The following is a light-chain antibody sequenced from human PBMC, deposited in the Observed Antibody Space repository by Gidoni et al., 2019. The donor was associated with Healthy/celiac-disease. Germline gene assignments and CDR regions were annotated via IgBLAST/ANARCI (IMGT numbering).Light chain of an antibody. Sequence: DIVMTQSPASLAVSLGERATINCKSSQSVLYSSNNKNYLAWYQQKPGQPPKLLIYWASTRESGVPDRFSGSGSGTDFTLTISSLQAEDVAVYYCQQYYSTPLTFGQGTKVEIK. CDR1: QSVLYSSNNKNY. CDR3: QQYYSTPLT. V-gene: IGKV4-1*01. CDR2: WAS. J-gene: IGKJ1*01.